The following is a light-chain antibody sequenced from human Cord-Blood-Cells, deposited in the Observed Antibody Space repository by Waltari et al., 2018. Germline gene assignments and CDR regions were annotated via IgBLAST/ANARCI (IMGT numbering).Light chain of an antibody. CDR1: SSDVGGYNY. J-gene: IGLJ2*01. Sequence: QSALTQPPSASGSPGQSVTISCTGTSSDVGGYNYVSWYQQHPGKAPKLMIYEVSKRPSGVPGRCSGSKSGNTASLTVSGLQAEDEADYYCSSYAGSNNYVVFGGGTKLTVL. CDR3: SSYAGSNNYVV. V-gene: IGLV2-8*01. CDR2: EVS.